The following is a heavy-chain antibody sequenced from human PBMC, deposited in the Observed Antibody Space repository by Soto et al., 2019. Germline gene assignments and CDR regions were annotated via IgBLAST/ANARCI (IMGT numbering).Heavy chain of an antibody. V-gene: IGHV1-8*01. CDR1: AYTFTSYD. CDR3: ARCGIAAAAFLYYYYYGMDV. Sequence: ASVKVSCKASAYTFTSYDINWVRQATGQGLEWIGWMNPNSGNTGYAQKFQGRVTMTRNTSISTAYMELSSLRSEDTAVYYCARCGIAAAAFLYYYYYGMDVWGQGTTVTVSS. J-gene: IGHJ6*02. CDR2: MNPNSGNT. D-gene: IGHD6-13*01.